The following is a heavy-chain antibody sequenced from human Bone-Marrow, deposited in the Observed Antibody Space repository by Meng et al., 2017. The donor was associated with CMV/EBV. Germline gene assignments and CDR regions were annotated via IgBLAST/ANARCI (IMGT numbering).Heavy chain of an antibody. J-gene: IGHJ4*02. V-gene: IGHV4-31*02. D-gene: IGHD6-19*01. CDR1: GGSISSGGYY. CDR3: ARVLCSGCPPGDY. CDR2: IYYSGST. Sequence: SGGSISSGGYYWSWIRQHPGKGLEWIGYIYYSGSTYYNPSLKSRVTISVDTSKNQFSLKLSSVTAADTAVYYCARVLCSGCPPGDYWGQGTLVTVSS.